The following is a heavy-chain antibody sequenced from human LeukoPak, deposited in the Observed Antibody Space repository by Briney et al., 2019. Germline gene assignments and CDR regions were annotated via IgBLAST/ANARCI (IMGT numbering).Heavy chain of an antibody. CDR3: ARRCGQACGYDLYYYYYMDV. Sequence: GASVRVSCKASGYTFTGYYMHWVRQAPGQGLEWMGWINPNSGGTNYAQKFQGRVTMTRDTSISTAYMELSRLRSDDTAVYYCARRCGQACGYDLYYYYYMDVWGKGTTVTISS. V-gene: IGHV1-2*02. D-gene: IGHD5-12*01. J-gene: IGHJ6*03. CDR1: GYTFTGYY. CDR2: INPNSGGT.